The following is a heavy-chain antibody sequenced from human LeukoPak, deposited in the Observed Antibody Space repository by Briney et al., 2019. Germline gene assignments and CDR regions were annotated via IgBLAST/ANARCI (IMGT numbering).Heavy chain of an antibody. V-gene: IGHV1-18*01. CDR2: ISAYNGNT. CDR3: CSLDYYGSGSYYPLPRN. D-gene: IGHD3-10*01. J-gene: IGHJ4*02. Sequence: ASVKVSCKASGYTFTSYGISWVRQAPGQGLEWMGWISAYNGNTNYAQKLQGRVTMTTDTSKSTDYMELMSLRSDDTAVYYCCSLDYYGSGSYYPLPRNWGQGTLVTVSS. CDR1: GYTFTSYG.